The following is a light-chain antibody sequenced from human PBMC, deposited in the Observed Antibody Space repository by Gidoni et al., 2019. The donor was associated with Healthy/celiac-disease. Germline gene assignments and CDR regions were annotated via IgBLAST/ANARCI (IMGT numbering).Light chain of an antibody. CDR3: QQYYSTPPT. CDR2: WAS. CDR1: NKNY. V-gene: IGKV4-1*01. Sequence: DIVMTQSPDSLAVSLGERATINNKNYLAWYQQKPGQPPKLLIYWASTRESGVPDRFSGSGSGTDFTLTISSRQAEDVAVYYCQQYYSTPPTFGQXTKVEIK. J-gene: IGKJ1*01.